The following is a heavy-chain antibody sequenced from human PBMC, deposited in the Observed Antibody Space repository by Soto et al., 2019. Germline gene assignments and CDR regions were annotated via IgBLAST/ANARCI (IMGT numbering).Heavy chain of an antibody. CDR2: IIPIFGTA. CDR1: GGTFSSYA. J-gene: IGHJ6*01. D-gene: IGHD6-6*01. V-gene: IGHV1-69*13. Sequence: ASVKVSCKASGGTFSSYAISWVRQAPGQGLEWMGGIIPIFGTANYAQKFQGRVTITADESTSTAYMELSSLRSEDTAVYYCARDTSSSSLPTYYYGMDVWGQGTTVTVYS. CDR3: ARDTSSSSLPTYYYGMDV.